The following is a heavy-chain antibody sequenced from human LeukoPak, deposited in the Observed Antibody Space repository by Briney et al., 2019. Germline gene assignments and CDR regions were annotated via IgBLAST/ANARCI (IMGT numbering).Heavy chain of an antibody. CDR3: ARDYLDRYDFWSGYWSGDLYYYYMDV. V-gene: IGHV3-30*03. D-gene: IGHD3-3*01. CDR1: GFTFSSYG. CDR2: ISYDGSNK. J-gene: IGHJ6*03. Sequence: PGGSLRLSCAASGFTFSSYGMHWVRQAPGKGLEWVAVISYDGSNKYYADSVKGRFTISRDNSKNTLYLQMNSLRAEDTAVYYCARDYLDRYDFWSGYWSGDLYYYYMDVWGKGTTVTVSS.